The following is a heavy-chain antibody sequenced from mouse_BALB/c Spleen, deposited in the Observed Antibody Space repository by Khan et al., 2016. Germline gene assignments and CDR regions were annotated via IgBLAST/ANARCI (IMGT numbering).Heavy chain of an antibody. D-gene: IGHD1-2*01. Sequence: QVRLQQSGTELPRPGASVKLSCKASGYTFTDYYLHWVKQRTGQGLEWIGEIFPGSGSTYYNEKFKGKASLTADTSSSTAYMQLSSLTSEDSAVYFCARSYYGYLAMYYWGHGASVTVSS. V-gene: IGHV1-77*01. CDR1: GYTFTDYY. J-gene: IGHJ4*01. CDR3: ARSYYGYLAMYY. CDR2: IFPGSGST.